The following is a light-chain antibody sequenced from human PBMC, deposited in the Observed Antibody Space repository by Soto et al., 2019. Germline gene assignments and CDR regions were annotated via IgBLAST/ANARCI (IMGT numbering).Light chain of an antibody. J-gene: IGKJ4*01. CDR1: QSIRNY. CDR3: QQRNDWVT. Sequence: EVVLTQSPATLSLSPGERATLSCRASQSIRNYLAWYQQKPGQAPRLLIYEASNRATGIPARFSGSGSGTDFILTISSLEPEDSGVYYCQQRNDWVTFGGGTKVDIK. CDR2: EAS. V-gene: IGKV3-11*01.